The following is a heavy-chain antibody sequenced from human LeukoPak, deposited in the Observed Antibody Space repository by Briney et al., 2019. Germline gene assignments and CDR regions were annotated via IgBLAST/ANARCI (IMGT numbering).Heavy chain of an antibody. V-gene: IGHV3-23*01. CDR2: ISGSGGST. CDR1: GFTFSSYA. D-gene: IGHD6-19*01. Sequence: GGSLRLSRAASGFTFSSYAMSWVRQAPGKGLEWVSAISGSGGSTYYADSVKGRFTISRDNSKNTLYLQMNSLRAEDTAVYYCAAYSSGWSPRTYYFDYWGQGTLVTVSS. CDR3: AAYSSGWSPRTYYFDY. J-gene: IGHJ4*02.